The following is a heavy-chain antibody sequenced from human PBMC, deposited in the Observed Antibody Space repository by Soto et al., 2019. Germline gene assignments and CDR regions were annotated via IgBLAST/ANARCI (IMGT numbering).Heavy chain of an antibody. D-gene: IGHD4-17*01. CDR2: IKSKTDGGTT. CDR1: GFTFSNAW. Sequence: EVQLVESGGGLVKPGGSLRLSCAASGFTFSNAWMSWVRQAPGKGLEWVGRIKSKTDGGTTDYAAPVKGRFTISRDDSKNTLYLQMNSLKTEDTAVYYCAKGSYGDYVLDPYGMDVWGQGTTVTVSS. V-gene: IGHV3-15*01. CDR3: AKGSYGDYVLDPYGMDV. J-gene: IGHJ6*02.